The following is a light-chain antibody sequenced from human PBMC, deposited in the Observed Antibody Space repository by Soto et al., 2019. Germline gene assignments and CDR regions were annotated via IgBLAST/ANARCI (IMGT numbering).Light chain of an antibody. Sequence: DIQMTQSPSSLSASVGDRVTITCRTSQDISNYLAWYQQKPGKVPKLLIYAASTLQSGVPSRFSGGGSGTDFSLTISSLQPEDVATYYCQKYNSAPHTFGGGTK. CDR3: QKYNSAPHT. J-gene: IGKJ4*01. V-gene: IGKV1-27*01. CDR1: QDISNY. CDR2: AAS.